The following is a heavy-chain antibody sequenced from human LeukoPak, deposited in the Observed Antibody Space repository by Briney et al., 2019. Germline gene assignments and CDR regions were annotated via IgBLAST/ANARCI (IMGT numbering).Heavy chain of an antibody. Sequence: GASVKVSCKASGYTFTSYGISWVRQAPGQGLEWMGWISAYNGNTNYAQKLQGRVTMTTDTSTSTAYMELRSLRSDDTAVYYCARDRTIFGVVITHNWFDPWGQGTLVTVSS. V-gene: IGHV1-18*01. J-gene: IGHJ5*02. CDR1: GYTFTSYG. CDR2: ISAYNGNT. CDR3: ARDRTIFGVVITHNWFDP. D-gene: IGHD3-3*01.